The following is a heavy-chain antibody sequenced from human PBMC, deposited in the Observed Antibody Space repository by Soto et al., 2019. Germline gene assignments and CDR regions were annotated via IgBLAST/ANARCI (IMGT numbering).Heavy chain of an antibody. D-gene: IGHD3-10*01. J-gene: IGHJ4*02. V-gene: IGHV4-34*01. CDR2: INHSGST. CDR3: ARGYRGDYYGSGSPYYFDY. Sequence: SETLSRTCAVYGGCFSGYYWSWIRQPPGKGLEWIGEINHSGSTNYNPSLKSRVTISVDTSKNQFSLKLSSVTAADTAVYYCARGYRGDYYGSGSPYYFDYWGQGTLVTVSS. CDR1: GGCFSGYY.